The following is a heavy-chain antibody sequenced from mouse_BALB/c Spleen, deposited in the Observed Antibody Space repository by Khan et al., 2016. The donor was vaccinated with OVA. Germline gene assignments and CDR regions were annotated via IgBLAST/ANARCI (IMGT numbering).Heavy chain of an antibody. CDR3: ARNYDYDEGLAY. V-gene: IGHV2-2*02. CDR2: IWSGGST. J-gene: IGHJ3*01. D-gene: IGHD2-4*01. Sequence: QVQLKESGPGLAQPSQSLSITCTVSGFSLTSYGVHWVRQSPGKGLEWLGVIWSGGSTDYDAAFISRLSISKDNSKSQVFFKMNSLEANDTAIYYCARNYDYDEGLAYWGQGTLVTVSA. CDR1: GFSLTSYG.